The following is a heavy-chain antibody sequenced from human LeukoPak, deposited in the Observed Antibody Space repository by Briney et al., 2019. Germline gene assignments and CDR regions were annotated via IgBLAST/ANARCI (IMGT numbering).Heavy chain of an antibody. CDR3: ASSPNFYYYYMDV. V-gene: IGHV4-4*07. Sequence: SETLSFTCTVSGGSISSYYWSWIRQSAGKGLEWIGRVYSNGITNYNPSLKSRVTMSVDTSKKEFSLKLSSVTAADTAVYYCASSPNFYYYYMDVWGKGTTVTVSS. J-gene: IGHJ6*03. CDR2: VYSNGIT. CDR1: GGSISSYY.